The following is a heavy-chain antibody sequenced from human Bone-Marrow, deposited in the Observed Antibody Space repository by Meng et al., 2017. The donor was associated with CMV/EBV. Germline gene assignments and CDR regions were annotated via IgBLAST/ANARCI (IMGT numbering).Heavy chain of an antibody. Sequence: ASVKVSCKASGYTFIGYYIHWVRQAPGQGLEWMGWIDPKSGDTNSAQKFQGRVTMTRDTSITTVYMELSSLRSDDTAVYYCARDRYAPGYYYGMDVWGQGTTVTVSS. CDR3: ARDRYAPGYYYGMDV. CDR1: GYTFIGYY. V-gene: IGHV1-2*02. CDR2: IDPKSGDT. D-gene: IGHD3-10*01. J-gene: IGHJ6*02.